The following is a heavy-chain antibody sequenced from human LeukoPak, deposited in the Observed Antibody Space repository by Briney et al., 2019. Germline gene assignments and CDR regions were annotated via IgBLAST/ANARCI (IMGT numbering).Heavy chain of an antibody. D-gene: IGHD1-20*01. CDR2: ISGSGCST. V-gene: IGHV3-23*01. J-gene: IGHJ4*02. CDR3: AKTNWTQPYYFDY. CDR1: GFTFSSYA. Sequence: GGSLRLSCAASGFTFSSYAMSWVRQAPAKGLEWVSAISGSGCSTYYADSVKRRFTSSRDNSKNTLYLQMNSLRAEDTAVYYCAKTNWTQPYYFDYWGQGTLVTVSS.